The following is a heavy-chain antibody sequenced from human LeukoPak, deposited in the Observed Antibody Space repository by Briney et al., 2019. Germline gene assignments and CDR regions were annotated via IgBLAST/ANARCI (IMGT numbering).Heavy chain of an antibody. J-gene: IGHJ4*02. CDR1: GGSISSYY. V-gene: IGHV4-59*08. CDR2: NYYSGST. Sequence: SETLSLTCTVSGGSISSYYWSWIRQPPGKGLEWIGYNYYSGSTNYNPSLKSRVTISVDTSKNQFSLKLSSVTAADTAVYYCARHKGYYYDSSGYYYFDYWGQGTLVTVSS. CDR3: ARHKGYYYDSSGYYYFDY. D-gene: IGHD3-22*01.